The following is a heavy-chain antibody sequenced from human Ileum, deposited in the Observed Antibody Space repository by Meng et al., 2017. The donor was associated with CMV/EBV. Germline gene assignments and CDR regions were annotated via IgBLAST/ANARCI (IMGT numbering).Heavy chain of an antibody. Sequence: LQPQESGPGLVKPSETLSLTCTASGGSTTSSTYYGGWIRQPPGKGLEWIGSVYYSGTTYYNPSLKSRVNMSIDTSKNRFSLKLSSATAADTAVYYCARNVGFYSSQIAYWGQGALVTVSS. CDR1: GGSTTSSTYY. J-gene: IGHJ4*02. D-gene: IGHD3-3*01. V-gene: IGHV4-39*07. CDR2: VYYSGTT. CDR3: ARNVGFYSSQIAY.